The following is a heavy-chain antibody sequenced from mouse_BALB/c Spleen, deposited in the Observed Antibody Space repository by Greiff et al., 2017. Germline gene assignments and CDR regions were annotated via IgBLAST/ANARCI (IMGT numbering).Heavy chain of an antibody. CDR3: AREGYDYDGRPFAY. J-gene: IGHJ3*01. Sequence: VQLQQSGAELVKPGASVKLSCTASGFNIKDTYMHWVKQRPEQGLEWIGRIDPANGNTKYDPKFQGKATITADTSSNTAYLQLSSLTSEDTAVYYCAREGYDYDGRPFAYWGQGTLVTVSA. CDR1: GFNIKDTY. V-gene: IGHV14-3*02. D-gene: IGHD2-4*01. CDR2: IDPANGNT.